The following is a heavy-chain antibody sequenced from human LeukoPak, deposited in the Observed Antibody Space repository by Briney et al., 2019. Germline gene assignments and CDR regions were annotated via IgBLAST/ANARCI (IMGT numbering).Heavy chain of an antibody. J-gene: IGHJ4*02. V-gene: IGHV5-51*01. Sequence: SPSFQGQVTISADKSISTAYLQWRSLKASDSAIYYCAENTGEGNYFDHWGQGTLVTVSS. CDR3: AENTGEGNYFDH. D-gene: IGHD3-16*01.